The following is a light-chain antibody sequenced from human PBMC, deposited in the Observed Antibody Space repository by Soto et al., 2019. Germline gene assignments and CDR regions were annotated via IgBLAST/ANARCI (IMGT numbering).Light chain of an antibody. CDR1: QSISNY. V-gene: IGKV1-33*01. CDR2: DAS. Sequence: DIQMTQSPSTLSASVGDRVTITCRASQSISNYLSWYHHKAGKAPKLLIYDASESEKGVPGRFSGSGSGTDFTLTIISLQPEDFGTYYCQQYDSLPITFGQGTRLEI. J-gene: IGKJ5*01. CDR3: QQYDSLPIT.